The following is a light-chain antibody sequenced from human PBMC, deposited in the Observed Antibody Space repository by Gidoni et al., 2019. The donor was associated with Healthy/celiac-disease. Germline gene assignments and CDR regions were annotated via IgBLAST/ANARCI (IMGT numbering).Light chain of an antibody. CDR3: QQRSNWPMYT. CDR1: QSVSSY. J-gene: IGKJ2*01. CDR2: DAS. Sequence: EFLLIQSPATLSLSPGERATLSCRASQSVSSYLAWYQQKPGQAPRLLIYDASNRATGIPARFSGSGSGTDFTLTISSLEPEDFAVYYCQQRSNWPMYTFGQGTKLEIK. V-gene: IGKV3-11*01.